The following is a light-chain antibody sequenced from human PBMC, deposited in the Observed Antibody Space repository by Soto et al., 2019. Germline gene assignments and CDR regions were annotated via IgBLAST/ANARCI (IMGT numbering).Light chain of an antibody. CDR2: EVS. Sequence: QSVLTQPASVSGSPGQSITISCTGTSSDVGGYNYVSWYQQHPGKAPKLMIYEVSNRPSGVSNRFSGSKSGNTASLTISGLQAEDEADYYCSSYTSRSTLDYVFGSGTEVTVL. CDR3: SSYTSRSTLDYV. CDR1: SSDVGGYNY. V-gene: IGLV2-14*01. J-gene: IGLJ1*01.